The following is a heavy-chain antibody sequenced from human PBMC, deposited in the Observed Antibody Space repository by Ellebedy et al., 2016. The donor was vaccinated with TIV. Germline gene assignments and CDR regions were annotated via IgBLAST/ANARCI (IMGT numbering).Heavy chain of an antibody. CDR2: IYSGGST. V-gene: IGHV3-53*01. J-gene: IGHJ4*02. Sequence: GESLKISCAASGFTVSNNYISWVRQAPGKGLEWVSGIYSGGSTYYADSVKGRITISRNNSKNTVYLQMNSLIAEDTAVYYCARGVLSGYWGQGTLVTVSS. CDR1: GFTVSNNY. D-gene: IGHD2/OR15-2a*01. CDR3: ARGVLSGY.